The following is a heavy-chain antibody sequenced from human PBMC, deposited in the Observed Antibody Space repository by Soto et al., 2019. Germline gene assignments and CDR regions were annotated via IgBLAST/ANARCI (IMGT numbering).Heavy chain of an antibody. J-gene: IGHJ4*02. D-gene: IGHD4-4*01. Sequence: EVRLLESGGGLVQPGGSLRLSCAASGFTFGTYAMNWVRQAPGQGLEWVSGISGSGASTYYADSVKGRFTISSDNSKTTLYLQMNSLKAEETAVYYCAKQGAVTGDFDHWGQGTLVTVSS. CDR1: GFTFGTYA. CDR3: AKQGAVTGDFDH. V-gene: IGHV3-23*01. CDR2: ISGSGAST.